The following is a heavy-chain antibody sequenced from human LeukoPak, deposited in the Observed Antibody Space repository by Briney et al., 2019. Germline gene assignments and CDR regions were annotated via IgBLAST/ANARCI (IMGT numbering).Heavy chain of an antibody. CDR3: ARRRSIQLWASFDY. D-gene: IGHD5-18*01. Sequence: SVKVSCKASGGTFSSYAISWVRQAPGQWLEWMGGIIPIFGTANYAQKFQGRVTITADESTSTAYMELSSLRSEDTAVYYCARRRSIQLWASFDYWGQGTLVTVSS. V-gene: IGHV1-69*01. J-gene: IGHJ4*02. CDR2: IIPIFGTA. CDR1: GGTFSSYA.